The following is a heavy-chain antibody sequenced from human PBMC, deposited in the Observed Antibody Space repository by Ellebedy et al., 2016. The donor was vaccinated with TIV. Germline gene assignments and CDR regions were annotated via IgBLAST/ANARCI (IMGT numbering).Heavy chain of an antibody. J-gene: IGHJ4*02. CDR2: IQSDGSGK. CDR1: GFTFSSSW. Sequence: GGSLRLXCAASGFTFSSSWMSWVRQALGKGLESVADIQSDGSGKYYVDSVKGRFTISRDNAKNSVYLQMNSLRVDDAALYYCARTRGGEFDYWGQGTLVTVSS. CDR3: ARTRGGEFDY. V-gene: IGHV3-7*01. D-gene: IGHD3-10*01.